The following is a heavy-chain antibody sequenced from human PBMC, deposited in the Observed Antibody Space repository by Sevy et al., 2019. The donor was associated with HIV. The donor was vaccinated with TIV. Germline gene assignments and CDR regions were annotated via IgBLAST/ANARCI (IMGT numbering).Heavy chain of an antibody. Sequence: GGSLRLSCAASGFTFSSYAMHWVRQAPGKGLEWVAVISYDGSNKYYADSVEGRFTISRDNSKNTLYLQMNSLRAEDTAVYYCARAAITMIVGWGQGTLVTVSS. J-gene: IGHJ4*02. CDR2: ISYDGSNK. CDR1: GFTFSSYA. D-gene: IGHD3-22*01. V-gene: IGHV3-30-3*01. CDR3: ARAAITMIVG.